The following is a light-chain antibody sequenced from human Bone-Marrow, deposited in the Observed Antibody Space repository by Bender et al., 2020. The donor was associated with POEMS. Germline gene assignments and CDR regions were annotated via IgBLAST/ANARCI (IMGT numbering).Light chain of an antibody. V-gene: IGLV1-44*01. CDR2: INN. CDR1: SSNIGTNP. Sequence: QSVLTQPPSASGTPGQRVTISCSGSSSNIGTNPVNWYQQLPGTAPKLLIYINNQRPSGVPDRFSGSNSGNTASLTITGAQAEDEADYYCAAWEDSLNGWVFGGGTKLTVL. J-gene: IGLJ3*02. CDR3: AAWEDSLNGWV.